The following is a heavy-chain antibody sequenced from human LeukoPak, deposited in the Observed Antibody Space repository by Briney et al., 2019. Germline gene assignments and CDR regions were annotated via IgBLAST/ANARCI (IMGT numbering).Heavy chain of an antibody. J-gene: IGHJ4*02. Sequence: GASVTVSCKASGYTFTGYYMHWVRQAPGQGLEWMGWINPNSGGTNYAQKFQGRVTMTRDTSISTAYMELSRLRSDDTAVYNCASRGMEGATTVDYWGQGTLVTVSS. D-gene: IGHD1-26*01. CDR2: INPNSGGT. CDR3: ASRGMEGATTVDY. V-gene: IGHV1-2*02. CDR1: GYTFTGYY.